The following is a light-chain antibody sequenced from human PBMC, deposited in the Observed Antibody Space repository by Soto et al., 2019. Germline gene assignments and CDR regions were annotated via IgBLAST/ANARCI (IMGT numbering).Light chain of an antibody. CDR2: DAS. CDR3: QQRSNWPPGHT. Sequence: EIVLTQSPATLSLSPGERATLSCRASQNVNNYLAWYQQKPGQAPRLLIYDASNRATGIPARFSGSGSGTDFTPTISSLEPEDFAVYYCQQRSNWPPGHTFGGGTKVEIK. CDR1: QNVNNY. V-gene: IGKV3-11*01. J-gene: IGKJ4*01.